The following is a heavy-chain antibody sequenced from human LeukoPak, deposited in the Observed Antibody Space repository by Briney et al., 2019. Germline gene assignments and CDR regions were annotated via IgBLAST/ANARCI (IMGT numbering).Heavy chain of an antibody. D-gene: IGHD5-12*01. CDR3: ARSGYAELDY. CDR1: GYTLTELS. J-gene: IGHJ4*02. CDR2: FDPEDGET. Sequence: ASVKVSCKVSGYTLTELSMHWVRQAPGKGLEWMGGFDPEDGETIYAQKFQGRVTMTEGTSTDTAYMELSSLRSEDTAVYYCARSGYAELDYWGQGTLVTVSS. V-gene: IGHV1-24*01.